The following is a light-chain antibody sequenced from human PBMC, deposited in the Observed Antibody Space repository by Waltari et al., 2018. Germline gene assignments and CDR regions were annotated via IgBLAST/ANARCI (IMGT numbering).Light chain of an antibody. J-gene: IGLJ2*01. V-gene: IGLV3-21*02. CDR3: QVWDSGSHHVL. CDR2: DDT. CDR1: EITSKS. Sequence: SYVLTQPPSVSVAPGQTARITCRGNEITSKSVHWNQQKPGQAPVVVVYDDTDRPSGIPGRFSGSNSGNTATLIISRVEAGDEADYYCQVWDSGSHHVLFGGGTKLTVL.